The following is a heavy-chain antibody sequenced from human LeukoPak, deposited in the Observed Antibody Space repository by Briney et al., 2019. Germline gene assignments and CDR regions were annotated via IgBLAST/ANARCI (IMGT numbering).Heavy chain of an antibody. CDR2: IIPIFGTA. V-gene: IGHV1-69*06. Sequence: GASVKVSCKASGYTFTSYAISWVRQAPGQGLEWMGGIIPIFGTANYAQKFQGRVTITADKSTSTAYMELSSLRSEDTAVYYCARVQRGYSGYGSYYWGQGTLVTVSS. CDR1: GYTFTSYA. D-gene: IGHD5-12*01. J-gene: IGHJ4*02. CDR3: ARVQRGYSGYGSYY.